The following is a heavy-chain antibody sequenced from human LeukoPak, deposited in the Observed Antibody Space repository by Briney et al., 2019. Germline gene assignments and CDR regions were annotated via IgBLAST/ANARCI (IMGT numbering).Heavy chain of an antibody. J-gene: IGHJ4*02. CDR2: IYYSGST. Sequence: PSETLSLTCTVSGGSISSYYWSWIRQPPGKGLEWIGYIYYSGSTNYNPSLKSRVTISVDTSKNQFSLKLSSVTAADTAVYYCARHKATVVPFFDYWGQGTLVTVFS. V-gene: IGHV4-59*08. D-gene: IGHD4-17*01. CDR3: ARHKATVVPFFDY. CDR1: GGSISSYY.